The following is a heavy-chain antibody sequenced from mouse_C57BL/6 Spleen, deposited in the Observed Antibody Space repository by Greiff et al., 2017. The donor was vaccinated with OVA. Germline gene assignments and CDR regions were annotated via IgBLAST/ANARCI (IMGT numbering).Heavy chain of an antibody. Sequence: VQLQQSGPELVKPGASVKISCKASGYSFTGYYMNWVKQSPEKSLEWIGEINPSTGGTTYNQKFKAKATLTVDKSSSTAYMQLKSLTSEHSAVDYCARTGDGNHWYVDVWGTGTTVTVSS. V-gene: IGHV1-42*01. CDR2: INPSTGGT. D-gene: IGHD2-1*01. CDR1: GYSFTGYY. J-gene: IGHJ1*03. CDR3: ARTGDGNHWYVDV.